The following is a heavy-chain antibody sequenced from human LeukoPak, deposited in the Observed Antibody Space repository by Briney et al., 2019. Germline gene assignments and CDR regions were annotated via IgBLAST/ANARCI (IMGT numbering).Heavy chain of an antibody. Sequence: SETLSLTCAVYGGSFSGYYWSWIRQPPGKGLEWIGEINHSGSTNYNPSLKSRVTISVDTSKNQFSLKLSSVTAADTAVYYCAGRRKDYYDSSGWYYFDYWGQEPWSPSPQ. CDR2: INHSGST. CDR1: GGSFSGYY. CDR3: AGRRKDYYDSSGWYYFDY. D-gene: IGHD3-22*01. J-gene: IGHJ4*01. V-gene: IGHV4-34*01.